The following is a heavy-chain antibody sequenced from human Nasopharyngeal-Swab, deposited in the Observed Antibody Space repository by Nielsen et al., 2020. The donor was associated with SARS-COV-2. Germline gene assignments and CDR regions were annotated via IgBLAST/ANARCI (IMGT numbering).Heavy chain of an antibody. CDR1: GFTFDDYA. J-gene: IGHJ4*01. D-gene: IGHD6-19*01. Sequence: SLKISCAASGFTFDDYAMHWVRQAPGKGLEWVSGISWNSGSIGYADSVKGRFTISRDNAKNSLYLQMNSLRAEDTALYYCAKDNIAVAGLPDYWGHGTLVTVSS. CDR2: ISWNSGSI. V-gene: IGHV3-9*01. CDR3: AKDNIAVAGLPDY.